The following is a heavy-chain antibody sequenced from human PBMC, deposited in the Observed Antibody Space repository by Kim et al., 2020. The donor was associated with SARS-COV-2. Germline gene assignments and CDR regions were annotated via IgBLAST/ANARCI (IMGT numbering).Heavy chain of an antibody. V-gene: IGHV1-69*13. CDR1: GGTFSSYA. D-gene: IGHD2-15*01. CDR3: ARESATHWAYHYKDGMDV. Sequence: SVKVSCKASGGTFSSYAISWVRQAPGQGLEWMGGIIPIFGTANYAQKFQGRVTITADESTSTAYMELSSLRSEDTAVYYCARESATHWAYHYKDGMDVWGQGTTVTVSS. J-gene: IGHJ6*02. CDR2: IIPIFGTA.